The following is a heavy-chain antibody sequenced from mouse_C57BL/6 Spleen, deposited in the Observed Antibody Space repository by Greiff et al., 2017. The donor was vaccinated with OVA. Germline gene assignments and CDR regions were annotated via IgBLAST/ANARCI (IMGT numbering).Heavy chain of an antibody. J-gene: IGHJ3*01. CDR2: IDPSDSYT. CDR1: GYTFTSYW. Sequence: QVQLQQPGAELVMPWASVTLSCKASGYTFTSYWMHWVKQKPGHGLAWIGEIDPSDSYTNYNQKFKGKSTLTVDNSSSTAYMQLSSLTSEDYAVYYCARKGDYSDNWVAYWGKGTLGTVAA. CDR3: ARKGDYSDNWVAY. V-gene: IGHV1-69*01. D-gene: IGHD2-13*01.